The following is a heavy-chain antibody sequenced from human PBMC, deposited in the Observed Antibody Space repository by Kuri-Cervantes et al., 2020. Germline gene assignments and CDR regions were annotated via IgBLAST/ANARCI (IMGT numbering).Heavy chain of an antibody. Sequence: ASVKVSCKVSGKNVTDLSIHWVRQATGQGLEWMGWMNPNSGNTGYAQKFQGRVTMTRNTSISTAYMELSSLRSEDTAVYYCARGRIVATCRRGGSCPTASWFDPWGQGTLVTVSS. CDR1: GKNVTDLS. CDR3: ARGRIVATCRRGGSCPTASWFDP. J-gene: IGHJ5*02. CDR2: MNPNSGNT. V-gene: IGHV1-8*01. D-gene: IGHD2-15*01.